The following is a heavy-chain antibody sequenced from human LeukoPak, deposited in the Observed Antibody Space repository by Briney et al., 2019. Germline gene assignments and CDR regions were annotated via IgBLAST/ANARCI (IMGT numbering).Heavy chain of an antibody. CDR2: IKSKTDGGTT. J-gene: IGHJ1*01. D-gene: IGHD1-26*01. V-gene: IGHV3-15*01. CDR3: TTASIVGATQH. Sequence: GGSLRVSCAASGFTFSNAWVSWVRQAPGKGVEWVGRIKSKTDGGTTDYAAPVKGRFTISRDDSKNTLYLQMNSLKTEDTAVYYCTTASIVGATQHWGQGTLVTVSS. CDR1: GFTFSNAW.